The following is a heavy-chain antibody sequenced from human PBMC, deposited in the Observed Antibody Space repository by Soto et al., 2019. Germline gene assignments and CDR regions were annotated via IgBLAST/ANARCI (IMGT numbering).Heavy chain of an antibody. CDR3: TTYDYIRGNYRVRWAY. CDR1: GFSISDSW. V-gene: IGHV3-15*01. D-gene: IGHD3-16*02. J-gene: IGHJ4*02. CDR2: IKSKTDGGTT. Sequence: EVQLVESGGGLVKPGGSLRVSCAASGFSISDSWMSWVRQAPGKGLEWVARIKSKTDGGTTDYAAPVTGRFTISRDESKNTLSLQMTSLKSEDTALYYCTTYDYIRGNYRVRWAYWGLGTMVTVSS.